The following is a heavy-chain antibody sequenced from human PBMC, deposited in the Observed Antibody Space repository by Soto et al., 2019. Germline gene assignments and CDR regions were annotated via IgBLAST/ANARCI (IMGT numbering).Heavy chain of an antibody. CDR3: ARSLSLASASRRYCDY. Sequence: GGSLRLSCEASGFTFNNYAMNWVRQAPGKGLEWVSIISGSGGSTYYADSVKGRFTISRDNSKNTLYLQMNSLKAEDAAVYYCARSLSLASASRRYCDYWGQGTLVTVSS. D-gene: IGHD6-13*01. CDR1: GFTFNNYA. J-gene: IGHJ4*02. CDR2: ISGSGGST. V-gene: IGHV3-23*01.